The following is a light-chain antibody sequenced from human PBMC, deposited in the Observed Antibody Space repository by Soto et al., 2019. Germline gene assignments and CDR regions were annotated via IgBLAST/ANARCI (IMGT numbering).Light chain of an antibody. CDR1: QSVLYSSKNKNY. CDR2: WAS. CDR3: QQHYSTPLT. J-gene: IGKJ4*01. V-gene: IGKV4-1*01. Sequence: DILMTQSPDSLAVSLGERATINCKSSQSVLYSSKNKNYLAWYQQKPGQPPKLLIYWASTRESGVPDRFSGSGSGTDFTLTISSLQAEDVAVYYCQQHYSTPLTFGGGTKVDIK.